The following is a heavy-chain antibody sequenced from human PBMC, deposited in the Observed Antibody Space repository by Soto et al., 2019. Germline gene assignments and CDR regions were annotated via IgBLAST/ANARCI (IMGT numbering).Heavy chain of an antibody. Sequence: GGSLRLSCAASGFTFSSYAMSWVRQAPGKGLEWVSAISGSGGSTYYADSVKGRFTISRDNSKNTLYLQMNSLRAEDTAVYHCATQGSMVRGVINWFDPWGQGTLVTVSS. J-gene: IGHJ5*02. CDR1: GFTFSSYA. V-gene: IGHV3-23*01. CDR3: ATQGSMVRGVINWFDP. CDR2: ISGSGGST. D-gene: IGHD3-10*01.